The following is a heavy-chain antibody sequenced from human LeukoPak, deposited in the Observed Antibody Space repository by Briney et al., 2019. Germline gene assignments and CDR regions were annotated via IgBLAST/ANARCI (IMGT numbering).Heavy chain of an antibody. V-gene: IGHV3-21*01. J-gene: IGHJ4*02. CDR2: ISGSSSYI. Sequence: GGSLRLSCAASGFTFSSYSMNWVRQAPGKGLEWVSSISGSSSYIYYADSVKGRFTISRDNAKNSLYLQMNSLRAEDTAVYYCAREGYCSGGSCFSDYWGQGTLVTVSS. CDR3: AREGYCSGGSCFSDY. CDR1: GFTFSSYS. D-gene: IGHD2-15*01.